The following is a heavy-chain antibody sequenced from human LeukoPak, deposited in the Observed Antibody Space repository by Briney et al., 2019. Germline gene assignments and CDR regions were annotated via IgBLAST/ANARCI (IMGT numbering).Heavy chain of an antibody. Sequence: SQTLSLTCTVSGGSISSGSYYWSWIRQPPGKGLEWLGYIYFSGSTNYNPSLKSRVTISVDTSKNQFSLNLTSVTAADTAVYYCARGRLARSPYFDYWGQGTLVTVSS. J-gene: IGHJ4*02. D-gene: IGHD6-19*01. CDR2: IYFSGST. CDR1: GGSISSGSYY. V-gene: IGHV4-61*01. CDR3: ARGRLARSPYFDY.